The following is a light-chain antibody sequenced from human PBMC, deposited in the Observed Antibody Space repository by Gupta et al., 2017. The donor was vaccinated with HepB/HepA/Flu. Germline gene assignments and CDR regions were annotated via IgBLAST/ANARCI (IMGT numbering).Light chain of an antibody. Sequence: LQMPPSPSSLSASVGDRVTITCQPSQDISNYLNWYQQKPGNAPKLLIYEASNLETGVPSRFSGSGSGTDFTFTISSLQPEDLATYYCKQYDSFSPYTFGQGTKLEI. V-gene: IGKV1-33*01. CDR1: QDISNY. J-gene: IGKJ2*01. CDR3: KQYDSFSPYT. CDR2: EAS.